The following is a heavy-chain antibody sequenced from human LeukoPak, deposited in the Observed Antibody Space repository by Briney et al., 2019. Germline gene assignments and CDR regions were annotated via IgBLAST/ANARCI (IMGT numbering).Heavy chain of an antibody. CDR2: IYTSGST. CDR1: GGPISSYY. J-gene: IGHJ4*02. Sequence: KPSETLSLTCTVSGGPISSYYWSWIRQPAGKGLEWNGRIYTSGSTNYNPSLKSRVTMSVDTSKNQFSLKLSSVTAADTAVYYCARGVYDSSGYYFDYWGQGTLVTVSS. V-gene: IGHV4-4*07. CDR3: ARGVYDSSGYYFDY. D-gene: IGHD3-22*01.